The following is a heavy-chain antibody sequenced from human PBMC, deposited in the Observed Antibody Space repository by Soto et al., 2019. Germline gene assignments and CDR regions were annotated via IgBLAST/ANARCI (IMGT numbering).Heavy chain of an antibody. D-gene: IGHD1-1*01. Sequence: SETLSLTCLVSGDSINNYYWSWIRQPPGRGLEWIGYIFYSGGTNYNPSLKSRVTISVDTSKNQFSLKLASVTAADTAVYFCARGSPVRTPWNLDFSGQGILVTVSS. CDR3: ARGSPVRTPWNLDF. CDR1: GDSINNYY. CDR2: IFYSGGT. V-gene: IGHV4-59*12. J-gene: IGHJ4*02.